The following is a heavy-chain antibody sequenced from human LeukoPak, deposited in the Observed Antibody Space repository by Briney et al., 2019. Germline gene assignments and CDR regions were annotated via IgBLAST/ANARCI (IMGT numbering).Heavy chain of an antibody. CDR3: SFGAPIYYYGMDV. CDR2: IIPILGIA. Sequence: SVKVSCKASGGTFSSYTISWVRQAPGQGLEWMGRIIPILGIANYAQKFQGRVTITADKSTSTAYMELSSLRSEDTAVYYCSFGAPIYYYGMDVRGQGTTVTVSS. CDR1: GGTFSSYT. J-gene: IGHJ6*02. V-gene: IGHV1-69*02. D-gene: IGHD3-10*01.